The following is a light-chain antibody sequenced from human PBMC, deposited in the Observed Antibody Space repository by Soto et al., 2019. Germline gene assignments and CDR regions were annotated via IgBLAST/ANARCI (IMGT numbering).Light chain of an antibody. V-gene: IGKV1-5*03. J-gene: IGKJ1*01. CDR2: KAS. CDR1: QSISSW. CDR3: QQYKSWT. Sequence: DIQMTQSPSTLSASVGDRVTITCRASQSISSWLAWYQQKPGKAPKLLIYKASSLESGVPSRFSGSGSGTEFTLTISSLQPDDFETYYCQQYKSWTFGQGTKVEIK.